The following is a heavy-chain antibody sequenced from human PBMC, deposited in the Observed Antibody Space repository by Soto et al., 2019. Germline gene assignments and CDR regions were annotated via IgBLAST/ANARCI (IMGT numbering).Heavy chain of an antibody. D-gene: IGHD2-8*01. CDR3: ARDRWDCTNGVCQSTAEYFQH. J-gene: IGHJ1*01. CDR2: ISSSSSYI. Sequence: GGSLRLSCAASGFTFSSYSMNWVRQAPGKGLEWVSSISSSSSYIYYADSVKGRFTISRDNAKNSLYLQMNSLRAEDTAVYYCARDRWDCTNGVCQSTAEYFQHWGQGTLVTVSS. V-gene: IGHV3-21*01. CDR1: GFTFSSYS.